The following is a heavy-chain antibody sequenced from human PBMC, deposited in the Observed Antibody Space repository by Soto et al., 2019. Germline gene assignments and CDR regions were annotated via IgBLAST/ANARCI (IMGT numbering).Heavy chain of an antibody. D-gene: IGHD5-18*01. CDR3: ARHWDSYGQTRFDY. CDR1: GGSISSSSYY. Sequence: SETLSLTCTVSGGSISSSSYYWGWIRQPPGKGLEWIGSIYYSGSTYYNPSLKSRVTISVDTSKNQFSLKLSSVTAADTAVYYCARHWDSYGQTRFDYWGQGTLVTVSS. CDR2: IYYSGST. J-gene: IGHJ4*02. V-gene: IGHV4-39*01.